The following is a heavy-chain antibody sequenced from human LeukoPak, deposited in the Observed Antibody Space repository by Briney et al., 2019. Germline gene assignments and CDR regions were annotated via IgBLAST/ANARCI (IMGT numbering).Heavy chain of an antibody. D-gene: IGHD6-19*01. V-gene: IGHV3-48*04. CDR2: ISSSSSTI. CDR3: ARDSSGWYGPFDY. CDR1: GFTFSSYS. Sequence: PGGSLRLSCAASGFTFSSYSMNWVRQAPGKGLEWVSYISSSSSTIYYADSVKGRFTISRDNAKNSLYLQMNSLRAEDTAVYYCARDSSGWYGPFDYWGQGTLVTVSS. J-gene: IGHJ4*02.